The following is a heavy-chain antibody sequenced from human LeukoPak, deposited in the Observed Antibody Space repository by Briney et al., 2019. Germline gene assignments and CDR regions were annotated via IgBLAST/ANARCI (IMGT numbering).Heavy chain of an antibody. Sequence: PSETLSLTCTVSGGSISSSSYYWGWIRQPPGKGLEWIGSIYYSGSTYYNPSLKSRVTISVDTSKNQFSLKLSSVTAADTAVYYCARVVISEGFDYWGQGTLVTVSS. CDR2: IYYSGST. D-gene: IGHD1-26*01. CDR1: GGSISSSSYY. CDR3: ARVVISEGFDY. J-gene: IGHJ4*02. V-gene: IGHV4-39*07.